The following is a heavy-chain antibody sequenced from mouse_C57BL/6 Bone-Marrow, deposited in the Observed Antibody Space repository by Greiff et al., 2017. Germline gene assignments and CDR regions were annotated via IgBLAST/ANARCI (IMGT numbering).Heavy chain of an antibody. CDR1: GYTFTSYW. CDR3: ARNYVWFAY. CDR2: IHPNSGST. J-gene: IGHJ3*01. D-gene: IGHD1-1*02. Sequence: VQLQQPGAELVKPGASVKLSCKASGYTFTSYWMHWVKQRPGQGLEWIGMIHPNSGSTNYNEKFKSKATRTVDKSSITAYMQLSSLTSEDSAVYYCARNYVWFAYWGQGTLVTVSA. V-gene: IGHV1-64*01.